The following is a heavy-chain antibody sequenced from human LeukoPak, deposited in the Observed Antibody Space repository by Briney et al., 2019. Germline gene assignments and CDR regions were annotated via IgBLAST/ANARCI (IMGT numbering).Heavy chain of an antibody. CDR2: TWDDGSKR. CDR3: ARDNYNGSGTYYSNFDS. D-gene: IGHD3-10*01. CDR1: GFTFSNYG. Sequence: GGSLRLSCAPSGFTFSNYGMHWVRQAPGKGLEWVAVTWDDGSKRYYADSVKGRFTISRDNSKNTLYLQMNSLRDEDTALYYCARDNYNGSGTYYSNFDSWGQGTLVTVSS. J-gene: IGHJ4*02. V-gene: IGHV3-33*01.